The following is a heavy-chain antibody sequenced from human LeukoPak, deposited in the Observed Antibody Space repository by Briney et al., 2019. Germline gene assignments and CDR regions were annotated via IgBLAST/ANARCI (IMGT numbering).Heavy chain of an antibody. CDR1: GGSFSDYY. D-gene: IGHD6-13*01. CDR2: ISSSGSTI. CDR3: ARVSYSSSWYCDY. V-gene: IGHV3-11*01. Sequence: LSLTCAVYGGSFSDYYMSWIRQAPGKGLEWVSYISSSGSTIYYADSVKGRFTISRDNAKNSLYLQMNSLRAEDTAVYYCARVSYSSSWYCDYWGQGTLVTVSS. J-gene: IGHJ4*02.